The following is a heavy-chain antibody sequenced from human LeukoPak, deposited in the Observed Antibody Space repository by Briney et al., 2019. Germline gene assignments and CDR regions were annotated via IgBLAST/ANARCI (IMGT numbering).Heavy chain of an antibody. V-gene: IGHV4-30-4*08. CDR2: IYYSGST. CDR3: ARAYYYDSSGYSWLFDY. Sequence: PSETLSLTCTVSGGPISSGDYYWSWIRQPPGKGLEWIGYIYYSGSTYYNPSLKSRVTISVDTSKNQFSLKLSSVTAADTAVYYCARAYYYDSSGYSWLFDYWGRGTLVTVSS. J-gene: IGHJ4*02. CDR1: GGPISSGDYY. D-gene: IGHD3-22*01.